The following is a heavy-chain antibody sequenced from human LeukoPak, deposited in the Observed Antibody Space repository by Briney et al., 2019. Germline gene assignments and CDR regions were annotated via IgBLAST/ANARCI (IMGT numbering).Heavy chain of an antibody. CDR3: AREVCTGGTCYFDY. J-gene: IGHJ4*02. CDR1: GGSISSSSYY. D-gene: IGHD2-8*02. Sequence: SETLSLTCTVSGGSISSSSYYWGWIRQPPGKGLEWIGHIYHSGSTYYNPSLKSRVTISVDTSKNQFSLRLSSVTAADTAVYYCAREVCTGGTCYFDYWGQGTLVTVSS. CDR2: IYHSGST. V-gene: IGHV4-39*07.